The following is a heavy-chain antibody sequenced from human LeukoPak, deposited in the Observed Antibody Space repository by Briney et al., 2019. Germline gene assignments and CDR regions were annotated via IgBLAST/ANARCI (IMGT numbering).Heavy chain of an antibody. D-gene: IGHD4-17*01. Sequence: SQTLSLTCTVSGGSISSGSYYWNWIRQPAGRGLEWIGRIYTSGSTNYNPSLKSRVTISVDTSKNQFSLKLSSVTAADTAVYYCARAWTGGDYPWPHWGQGTLVTVSS. J-gene: IGHJ1*01. CDR2: IYTSGST. CDR1: GGSISSGSYY. V-gene: IGHV4-61*02. CDR3: ARAWTGGDYPWPH.